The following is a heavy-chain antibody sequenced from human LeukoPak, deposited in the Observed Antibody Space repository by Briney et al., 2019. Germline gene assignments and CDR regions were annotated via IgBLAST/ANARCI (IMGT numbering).Heavy chain of an antibody. CDR3: ARESPMVRGVIDY. CDR2: IIPILGIA. D-gene: IGHD3-10*01. J-gene: IGHJ4*02. CDR1: GGTFSSYA. Sequence: KVSCKASGGTFSSYAISWVRQAPGQGLEWMGRIIPILGIANYAQKFQGRVTITAGKSTSTAYMELSSLRSEDTAVYYCARESPMVRGVIDYWGQGTLVTVSS. V-gene: IGHV1-69*04.